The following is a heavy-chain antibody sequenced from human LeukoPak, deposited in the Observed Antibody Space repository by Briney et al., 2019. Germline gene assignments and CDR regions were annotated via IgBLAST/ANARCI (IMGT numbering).Heavy chain of an antibody. J-gene: IGHJ4*02. CDR2: INHSGST. Sequence: SETLSLTCAVYGGSFSGYYWNWIRQPPGEGLEWIGEINHSGSTNYTPSLKSRVTISVDTSKNQFSLKLNFVTAADTAVYYCAVAGYGRRFDYWGQGILVTVSS. CDR1: GGSFSGYY. V-gene: IGHV4-34*01. CDR3: AVAGYGRRFDY. D-gene: IGHD5-18*01.